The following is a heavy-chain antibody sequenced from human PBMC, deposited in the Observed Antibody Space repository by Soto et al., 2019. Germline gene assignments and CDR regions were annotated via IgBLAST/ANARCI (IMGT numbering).Heavy chain of an antibody. CDR3: ARIRGSGIAAAGKIDGYDYFDY. CDR1: GFSLSTSGMC. V-gene: IGHV2-70*01. CDR2: IDWDDDK. Sequence: SGPTLVNPIQTLTLTCTFSGFSLSTSGMCVSWIRQPPGKALEWLALIDWDDDKYYSTSLKTRLTISKDTSKNQVVLTMTNMDPVDTATYYCARIRGSGIAAAGKIDGYDYFDYWGQGTLVTVSS. J-gene: IGHJ4*02. D-gene: IGHD6-13*01.